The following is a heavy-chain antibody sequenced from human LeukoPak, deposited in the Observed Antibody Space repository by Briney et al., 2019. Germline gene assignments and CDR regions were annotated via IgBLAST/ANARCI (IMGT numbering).Heavy chain of an antibody. V-gene: IGHV3-30*04. CDR2: ISYDGSNK. D-gene: IGHD4-23*01. Sequence: GGSLRLSCAASGFTISSYAMHWVRQAQGKGLEWVAVISYDGSNKYYADSVKGRFTISRDNSKNTLYLQMNSLRAEDTAVYYCARDRYGGNSGRFDYWGQGTLVTVSS. J-gene: IGHJ4*02. CDR1: GFTISSYA. CDR3: ARDRYGGNSGRFDY.